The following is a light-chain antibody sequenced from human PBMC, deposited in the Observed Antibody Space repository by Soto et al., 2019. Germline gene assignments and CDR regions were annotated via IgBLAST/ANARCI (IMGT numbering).Light chain of an antibody. CDR2: DAS. V-gene: IGKV3-11*01. J-gene: IGKJ4*01. Sequence: EIVLTQSPATLSLSPGERATLSCRASQSVSSYLAWYQQKPGQDPRLLIYDASNRATGIPARFSGSESGTDFTLTIGSLEPEDFAVYYGQQRSNWPLTFGGGTKVEIK. CDR1: QSVSSY. CDR3: QQRSNWPLT.